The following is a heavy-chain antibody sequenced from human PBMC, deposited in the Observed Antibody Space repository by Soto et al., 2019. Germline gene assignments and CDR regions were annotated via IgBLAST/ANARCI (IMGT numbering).Heavy chain of an antibody. CDR2: IYTGGST. CDR1: GFTVSSNY. V-gene: IGHV3-53*02. Sequence: EVQLVETGGGLIQPGGSLRLSCAASGFTVSSNYMSWVRQAPGKGLEWVSVIYTGGSTYYADSVKGRFTISRDNSKNTLYLQMNSLRAEDTAVYYCASPRGYSYGYNYWGQGTLVTVSS. CDR3: ASPRGYSYGYNY. J-gene: IGHJ4*02. D-gene: IGHD5-18*01.